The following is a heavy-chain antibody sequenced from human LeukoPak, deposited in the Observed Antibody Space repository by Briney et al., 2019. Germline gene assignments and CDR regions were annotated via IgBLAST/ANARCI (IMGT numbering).Heavy chain of an antibody. Sequence: PSETLSLTCTVTGGSISPYYWSWIRQPPGKGLEWIGSIYYSGSTYYNPSLKSRVTISVDTSKNQFSLKLSSVTAADTAVYYCARDLRYSSGWSRFDYWGQGTLVTVSS. J-gene: IGHJ4*02. CDR3: ARDLRYSSGWSRFDY. D-gene: IGHD6-19*01. CDR2: IYYSGST. CDR1: GGSISPYY. V-gene: IGHV4-59*12.